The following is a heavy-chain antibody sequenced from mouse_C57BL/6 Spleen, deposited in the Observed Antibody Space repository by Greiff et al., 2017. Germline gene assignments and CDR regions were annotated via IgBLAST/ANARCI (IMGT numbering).Heavy chain of an antibody. CDR1: GYTFTDYE. CDR3: TRSDSSGPVLFDY. V-gene: IGHV1-15*01. D-gene: IGHD3-2*02. Sequence: QVQLQQSGAELVRPGASVTPSCKASGYTFTDYEMHWVKQTPVHGLEWIGAIDPETGGTAYTQKFKGKAILTADKSSSTAYMELRSLTSEDSAVYYCTRSDSSGPVLFDYWGQGTTLTVSS. J-gene: IGHJ2*01. CDR2: IDPETGGT.